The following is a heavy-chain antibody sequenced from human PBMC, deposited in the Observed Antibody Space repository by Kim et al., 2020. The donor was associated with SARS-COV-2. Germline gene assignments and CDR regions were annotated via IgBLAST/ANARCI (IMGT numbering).Heavy chain of an antibody. J-gene: IGHJ6*02. Sequence: ASVKVSCKASGYTLSKYAIHWVRQAPGQGLEWLGWISAGNGDTTYSQRFQGSVMITRDTSANTAYIRLSGLRSEDTAVYYCARAGGGLETWSWGPRYQFYGMDVWGQGTSVTVSS. D-gene: IGHD3-16*01. CDR2: ISAGNGDT. V-gene: IGHV1-3*01. CDR1: GYTLSKYA. CDR3: ARAGGGLETWSWGPRYQFYGMDV.